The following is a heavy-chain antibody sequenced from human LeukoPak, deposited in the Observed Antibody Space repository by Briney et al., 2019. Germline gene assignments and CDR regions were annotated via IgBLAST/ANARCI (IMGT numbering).Heavy chain of an antibody. D-gene: IGHD3-22*01. CDR3: ARAPSPYYYDSSGYYFGY. CDR1: GFTFSSYK. V-gene: IGHV3-48*03. CDR2: ISSSGSTI. J-gene: IGHJ4*02. Sequence: GGSLRLSCAASGFTFSSYKMNWVRQAPGKGLEWVSYISSSGSTIYYADSVKGRFTISRDNAKNSLYLQMNSLRAEDTAVYYCARAPSPYYYDSSGYYFGYWGQGTLVTVSS.